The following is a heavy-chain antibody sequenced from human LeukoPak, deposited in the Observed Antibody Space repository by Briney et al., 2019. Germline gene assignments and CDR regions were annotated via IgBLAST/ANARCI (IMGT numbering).Heavy chain of an antibody. V-gene: IGHV4-59*08. CDR3: ARGYSSGWSGYFDY. D-gene: IGHD6-19*01. Sequence: PSETLSLTCTVSGGSISSYYWSWIRQPPGKGLEWIGYIYYSGSTNYNPSLKSRVTISVDTSKNQFSLKLSSMTAADTAVYYCARGYSSGWSGYFDYWGQGTLVTVSS. J-gene: IGHJ4*02. CDR2: IYYSGST. CDR1: GGSISSYY.